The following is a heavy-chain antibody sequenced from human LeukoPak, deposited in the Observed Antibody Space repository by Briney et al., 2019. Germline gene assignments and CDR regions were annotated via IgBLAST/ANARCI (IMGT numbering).Heavy chain of an antibody. CDR1: GFTFSSYA. CDR3: TRSPMVEAGRALFADY. J-gene: IGHJ4*02. V-gene: IGHV3-30*04. D-gene: IGHD6-19*01. CDR2: MSYDGSNK. Sequence: GGSLRLSRAASGFTFSSYAMHWVRQAPGKGLEWVAVMSYDGSNKYYADSVKGRFTISRDNSKNTLYLQMNSLKTEDTAVYYCTRSPMVEAGRALFADYWGQGTLVTVSS.